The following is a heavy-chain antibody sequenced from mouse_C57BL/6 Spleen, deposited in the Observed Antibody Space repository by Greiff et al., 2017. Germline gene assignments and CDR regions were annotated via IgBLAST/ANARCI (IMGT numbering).Heavy chain of an antibody. J-gene: IGHJ1*03. D-gene: IGHD2-1*01. CDR1: GFNIKDYY. CDR3: AEDGNYGYFDV. CDR2: IDPEDGET. Sequence: EVKLQESGAELVKPGASVKLSCTASGFNIKDYYMHWVKQRTEQGLEWIGRIDPEDGETKYAPKFQGKATITADTSSNTAYLRLSSLTSEDTAVYYCAEDGNYGYFDVWGTGTTVTVSS. V-gene: IGHV14-2*01.